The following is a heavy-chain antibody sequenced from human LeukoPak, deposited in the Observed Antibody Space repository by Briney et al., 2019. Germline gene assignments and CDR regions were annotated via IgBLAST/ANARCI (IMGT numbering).Heavy chain of an antibody. Sequence: GESLKISCKASGYIFATYWIGWVRQMPGKGLEWMGIIYPGDSNTRYSPSFQGQVTISADKSISTAYLQWTSLKASDTATYCCATHWRYASGWDGLGGYWGQGTLVTVSS. CDR3: ATHWRYASGWDGLGGY. CDR1: GYIFATYW. D-gene: IGHD6-19*01. J-gene: IGHJ4*02. V-gene: IGHV5-51*01. CDR2: IYPGDSNT.